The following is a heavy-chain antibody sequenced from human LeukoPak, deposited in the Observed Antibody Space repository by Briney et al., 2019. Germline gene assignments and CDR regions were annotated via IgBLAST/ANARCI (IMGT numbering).Heavy chain of an antibody. CDR3: ARAATGDLVDY. CDR2: IYYSGST. CDR1: GGSISSSSYY. D-gene: IGHD7-27*01. J-gene: IGHJ4*02. Sequence: PSETLSLTCTVSGGSISSSSYYWGWIRQPPGKGLEWIGSIYYSGSTYYNPSLKSRVTISVDTSKNQFSLKLSSVTAADTAVYYCARAATGDLVDYWGQGTLVTVSS. V-gene: IGHV4-39*07.